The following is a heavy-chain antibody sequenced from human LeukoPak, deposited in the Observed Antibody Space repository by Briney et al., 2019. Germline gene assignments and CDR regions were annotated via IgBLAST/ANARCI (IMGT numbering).Heavy chain of an antibody. CDR1: GGTFSSYA. J-gene: IGHJ6*04. D-gene: IGHD6-13*01. CDR2: IIPIFGTA. V-gene: IGHV1-69*06. Sequence: GSSVKVSCKASGGTFSSYAISWVRQAPGQGLEWMGGIIPIFGTANYAQKFQGRVTITADKSTSTAYMELSSLRSEDTAVYYCAREGSSWSPMDVWGKGTTVTVSS. CDR3: AREGSSWSPMDV.